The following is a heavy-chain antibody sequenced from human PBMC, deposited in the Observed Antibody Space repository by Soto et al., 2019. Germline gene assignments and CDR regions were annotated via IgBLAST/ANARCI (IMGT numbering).Heavy chain of an antibody. CDR1: GFTFSNSA. J-gene: IGHJ4*02. D-gene: IGHD6-19*01. V-gene: IGHV1-58*01. CDR3: AADVIAVAGDFDH. CDR2: IVVGSGHP. Sequence: SVKVSCRASGFTFSNSAVQWVRQSRGQRLEWMGWIVVGSGHPNLAQKFQDRVTLTRDMSTGTAYMELSSLRSEDTAVYYCAADVIAVAGDFDHWGQGTQVTVSS.